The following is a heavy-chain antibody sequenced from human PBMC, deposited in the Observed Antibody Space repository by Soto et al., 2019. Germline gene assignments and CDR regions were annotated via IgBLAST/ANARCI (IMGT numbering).Heavy chain of an antibody. D-gene: IGHD3-3*01. CDR3: ARGGGFWTSSEDY. CDR2: INNDGSST. J-gene: IGHJ4*02. V-gene: IGHV3-74*01. Sequence: EVQLVESGGGLVQPGGSLRLSCTASGFTFNNYWMHWVRQAPGKGLVWVSRINNDGSSTNYADSVKGRFTISRDNAKNTLYLQMNSLRVEDTAVYYCARGGGFWTSSEDYWGQGTLVTVSS. CDR1: GFTFNNYW.